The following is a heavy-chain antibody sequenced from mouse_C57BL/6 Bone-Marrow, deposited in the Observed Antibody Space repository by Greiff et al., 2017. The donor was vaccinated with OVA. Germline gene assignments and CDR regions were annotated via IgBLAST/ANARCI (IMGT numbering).Heavy chain of an antibody. J-gene: IGHJ4*01. D-gene: IGHD2-2*01. V-gene: IGHV5-15*01. CDR2: ISNLAYSI. CDR3: ARERGYGYDYAMDY. CDR1: GFTFSDYG. Sequence: EVMLVESEGGLVQPGSSMKLSCTASGFTFSDYGMAWVRQAPRKGPEWVAFISNLAYSIYYADTVTGRFTISRENAKNTLYLEMSSLRSEDTAMYYCARERGYGYDYAMDYWGQGTSVTVSS.